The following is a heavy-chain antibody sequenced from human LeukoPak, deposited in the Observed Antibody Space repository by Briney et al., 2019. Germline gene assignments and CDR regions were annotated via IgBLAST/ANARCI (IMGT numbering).Heavy chain of an antibody. Sequence: SQTLSLTCAISGDSVSSNSAAWNWIRQSPSRGLEWLGRTYYRSKWYNDYAVPVKSRITINPDTSKNQFSLQLNSVTPEDTAVYYCARELIVVVPAAMANWFDPWGQGTLVTVSS. D-gene: IGHD2-2*01. CDR2: TYYRSKWYN. J-gene: IGHJ5*02. V-gene: IGHV6-1*01. CDR1: GDSVSSNSAA. CDR3: ARELIVVVPAAMANWFDP.